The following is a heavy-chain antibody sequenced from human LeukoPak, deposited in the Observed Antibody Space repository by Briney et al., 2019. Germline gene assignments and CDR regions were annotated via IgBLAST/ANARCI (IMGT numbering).Heavy chain of an antibody. J-gene: IGHJ4*02. CDR2: INTNTGNP. CDR1: GYTFTSYA. CDR3: ARDWRLGYSSGWYFDY. D-gene: IGHD6-19*01. Sequence: ASVKVSCKASGYTFTSYAMNWVRQAPGQGLEWMGWINTNTGNPTYAQGFTGRFVFSLDTSVSTAYLQISSLKAEDTAVYYCARDWRLGYSSGWYFDYWGQGTLVTVSS. V-gene: IGHV7-4-1*02.